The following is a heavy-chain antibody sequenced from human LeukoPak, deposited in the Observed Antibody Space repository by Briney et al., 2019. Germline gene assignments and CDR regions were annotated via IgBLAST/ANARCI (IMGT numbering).Heavy chain of an antibody. CDR3: AREIGVRYCSSTSCYTPYYYYGMDV. CDR1: GGSISSGSYY. J-gene: IGHJ6*02. CDR2: IYTSGST. Sequence: SETLSLTCTVSGGSISSGSYYWSWIRQPAGKGLEWIGRIYTSGSTNYNPSLKSRVTISVDTSNNQFSLKLSSVTAADTAVYYCAREIGVRYCSSTSCYTPYYYYGMDVWGQGTTVTVSS. D-gene: IGHD2-2*02. V-gene: IGHV4-61*02.